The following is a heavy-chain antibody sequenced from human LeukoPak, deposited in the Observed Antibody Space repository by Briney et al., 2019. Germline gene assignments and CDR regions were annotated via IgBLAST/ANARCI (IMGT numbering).Heavy chain of an antibody. CDR3: ARSGYGEYDF. V-gene: IGHV3-11*01. Sequence: GGSLRLSCAVSGFTLRDYSMTWIRQAPGKGLECVSYMASSGRTIYSADSVMGRFTVSRDNTKNSLYLQMTSLSAEDTAVYYCARSGYGEYDFWGQGTLVTVSS. CDR2: MASSGRTI. J-gene: IGHJ4*02. D-gene: IGHD5-12*01. CDR1: GFTLRDYS.